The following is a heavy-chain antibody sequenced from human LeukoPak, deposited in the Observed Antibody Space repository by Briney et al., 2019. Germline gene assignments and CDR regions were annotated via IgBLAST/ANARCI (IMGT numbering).Heavy chain of an antibody. V-gene: IGHV3-7*02. J-gene: IGHJ4*02. CDR2: IKQDGSEK. D-gene: IGHD2-2*01. CDR3: AVDCSSTSCYDVYY. CDR1: GFTFSSYW. Sequence: PGGSLRLSCAAPGFTFSSYWMSWVRQAPGKGLEWVANIKQDGSEKYYVDSVKGRFTISRDNAKNSLYLQMNSLRGEDTAVYYCAVDCSSTSCYDVYYWGQGTQVTVSS.